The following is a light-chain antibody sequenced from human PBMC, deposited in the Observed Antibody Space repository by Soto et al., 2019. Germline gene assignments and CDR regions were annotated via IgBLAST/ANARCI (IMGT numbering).Light chain of an antibody. J-gene: IGKJ1*01. Sequence: DIQMTQSPSTLSASVGDRVTITCRASQSIGNWLAWYQKKPGKAPKPLIYDAFHLESGVPSTLSGSGYGTEFTLTISNLQPDDFATYYCKQYNNYSPKTFGQGTKVEIK. CDR3: KQYNNYSPKT. CDR2: DAF. CDR1: QSIGNW. V-gene: IGKV1-5*01.